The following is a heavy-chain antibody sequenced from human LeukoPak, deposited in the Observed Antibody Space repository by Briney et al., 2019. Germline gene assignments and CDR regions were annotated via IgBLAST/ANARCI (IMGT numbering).Heavy chain of an antibody. CDR2: ITSTSIYV. CDR1: GFTFSNYS. Sequence: GGSLRLSCAASGFTFSNYSMNWVRQAPGKGLEWVSSITSTSIYVYYADSVKGRFTISRDNAKNSLYLQMNSLRAEDTAFYYCAKDISIAAIKPYYFDYWGQGTLVTVSS. D-gene: IGHD6-6*01. J-gene: IGHJ4*02. CDR3: AKDISIAAIKPYYFDY. V-gene: IGHV3-21*04.